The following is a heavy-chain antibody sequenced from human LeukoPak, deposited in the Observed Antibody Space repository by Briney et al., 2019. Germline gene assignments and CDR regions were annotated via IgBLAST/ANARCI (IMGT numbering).Heavy chain of an antibody. CDR2: IYYSGST. CDR3: TRAGVGGYYPY. CDR1: GGSFSTYY. D-gene: IGHD3-22*01. Sequence: SETLSLTCTVSGGSFSTYYWSWIRQPPGKGLEWIGYIYYSGSTNYNPSLKSRVTISVDTSKNQFTLKLSSVTAADTAVYYCTRAGVGGYYPYWGQGTLVTVSS. V-gene: IGHV4-59*01. J-gene: IGHJ4*02.